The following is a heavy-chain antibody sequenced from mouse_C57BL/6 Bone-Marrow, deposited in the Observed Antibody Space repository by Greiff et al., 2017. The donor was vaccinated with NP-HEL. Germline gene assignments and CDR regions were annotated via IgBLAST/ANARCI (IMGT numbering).Heavy chain of an antibody. V-gene: IGHV1-77*01. Sequence: QVQLQQSGAELVKPGASVKISCKASGYTFTDYYINWVKQRPGQGLEWIGKIGPGSGSTYYNEKFKGKATLTADKSSSTAYMQLSSLTSEDSAVYFCARDPYGSSYCYWYFDVWGTGTTVTVSS. D-gene: IGHD1-1*01. CDR1: GYTFTDYY. CDR2: IGPGSGST. CDR3: ARDPYGSSYCYWYFDV. J-gene: IGHJ1*03.